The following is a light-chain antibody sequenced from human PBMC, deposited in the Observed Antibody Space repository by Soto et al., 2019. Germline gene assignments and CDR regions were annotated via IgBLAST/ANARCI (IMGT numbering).Light chain of an antibody. CDR2: WAS. CDR1: QSVLYSSNNKNY. V-gene: IGKV4-1*01. CDR3: QQYYSTPPT. J-gene: IGKJ1*01. Sequence: DIVMTQSPDSLAVSLGERATINCKSSQSVLYSSNNKNYSAWYQQKPGQPPKLLIYWASTRESGVPDRFSGSGSGTDFTLTINSLQAEDVAVYYCQQYYSTPPTFGQGTKVEIK.